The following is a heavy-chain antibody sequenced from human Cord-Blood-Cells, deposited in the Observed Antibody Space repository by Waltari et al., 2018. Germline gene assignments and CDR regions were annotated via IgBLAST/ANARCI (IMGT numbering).Heavy chain of an antibody. Sequence: QVQLQESGPGLVKPSETLSLTCTVSGGSISSHYWSWIRQPPGKGLEWIGYTYYSGSTNYNPSLKRRVTISVDTSKNQFSLKLSAVTAADTAVYYCARGSSGSYYAFDIWGQGTMVTVSS. D-gene: IGHD1-26*01. V-gene: IGHV4-59*11. CDR2: TYYSGST. CDR1: GGSISSHY. CDR3: ARGSSGSYYAFDI. J-gene: IGHJ3*02.